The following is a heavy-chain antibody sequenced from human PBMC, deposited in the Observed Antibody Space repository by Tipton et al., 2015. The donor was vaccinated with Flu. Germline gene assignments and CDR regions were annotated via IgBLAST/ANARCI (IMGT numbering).Heavy chain of an antibody. J-gene: IGHJ4*02. V-gene: IGHV4-59*01. Sequence: LRLSCTVSGGSISSYYWSGIRQPPGKGLEWIGYIYYSGSTNYNPSLKSRVTISVDTSKNQFSLKLSSVTAADTAVYYCARGVLHFDYWGQGTLVTVSS. CDR1: GGSISSYY. CDR2: IYYSGST. D-gene: IGHD2-15*01. CDR3: ARGVLHFDY.